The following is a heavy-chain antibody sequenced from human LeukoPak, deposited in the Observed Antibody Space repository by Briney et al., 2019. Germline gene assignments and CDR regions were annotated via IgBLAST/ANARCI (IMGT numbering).Heavy chain of an antibody. CDR2: INAGNSNT. CDR1: GYTFTSYA. D-gene: IGHD2-2*02. V-gene: IGHV1-3*01. Sequence: GASVKVSCKASGYTFTSYAMHWVRQAPGQRLEWMGWINAGNSNTKYSRKFQGRVTITSDTSAGTAYMELSSLRSEDTAVYYCARGTIDCSSSSCYTFDNWGQGTLVTVSS. CDR3: ARGTIDCSSSSCYTFDN. J-gene: IGHJ4*02.